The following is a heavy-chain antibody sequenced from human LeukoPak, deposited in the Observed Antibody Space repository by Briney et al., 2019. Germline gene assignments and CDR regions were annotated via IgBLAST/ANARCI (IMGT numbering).Heavy chain of an antibody. J-gene: IGHJ6*02. V-gene: IGHV3-30*02. CDR1: GFTFSSYG. CDR2: IRYDGSNK. CDR3: AKEARNYYYGMDV. Sequence: GGSLRLPCAASGFTFSSYGMHWVPQAPGKGLEWVAFIRYDGSNKYYADYVKGRFTISRDNSKNTLYLQMNSLRAEDTAVYYCAKEARNYYYGMDVWGQGTTVTVSS.